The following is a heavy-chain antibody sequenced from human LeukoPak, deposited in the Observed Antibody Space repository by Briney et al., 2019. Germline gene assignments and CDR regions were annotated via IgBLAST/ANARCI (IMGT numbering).Heavy chain of an antibody. CDR2: INPNSGGT. CDR1: GYTFTGYS. CDR3: ARSASMVRGVIIPSSYYYYGMDV. J-gene: IGHJ6*02. V-gene: IGHV1-2*02. D-gene: IGHD3-10*01. Sequence: ASVNVSCKASGYTFTGYSMHWVRQAPGQGLEWMGWINPNSGGTNYAQKVQGRVTMTRDTSIRTAYMELSRLRAGDTAVYYRARSASMVRGVIIPSSYYYYGMDVWGQGTTVTVSS.